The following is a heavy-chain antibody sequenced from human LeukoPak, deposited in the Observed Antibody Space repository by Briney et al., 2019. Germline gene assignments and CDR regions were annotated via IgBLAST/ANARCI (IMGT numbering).Heavy chain of an antibody. CDR3: ARSGALVGATRHYLDY. D-gene: IGHD1-26*01. CDR2: IYYSGST. CDR1: GGSISSYY. V-gene: IGHV4-59*08. J-gene: IGHJ4*02. Sequence: SETLSLTCTVSGGSISSYYWSWIRQPPGKGLEWIGYIYYSGSTNYNPSLKSRVTISVDTSKNQFSLKLSSVTAADTAVYYCARSGALVGATRHYLDYWGQGTLVTVSS.